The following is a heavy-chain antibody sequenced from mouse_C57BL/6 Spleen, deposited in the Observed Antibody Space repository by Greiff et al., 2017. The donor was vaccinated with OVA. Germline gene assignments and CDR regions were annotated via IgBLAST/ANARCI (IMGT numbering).Heavy chain of an antibody. Sequence: EVNLVESGGGLVKPGGSLKLSCAASGFTFSDYGMHWVRQAPEKGLEWVAYISSGSSTIYYADTVKGRFTISRDNAKNTLFLQMTSLRSEDTAMYYCARGLLTTVVAPMDYWGQGTSVTVSS. V-gene: IGHV5-17*01. CDR2: ISSGSSTI. D-gene: IGHD1-1*01. J-gene: IGHJ4*01. CDR3: ARGLLTTVVAPMDY. CDR1: GFTFSDYG.